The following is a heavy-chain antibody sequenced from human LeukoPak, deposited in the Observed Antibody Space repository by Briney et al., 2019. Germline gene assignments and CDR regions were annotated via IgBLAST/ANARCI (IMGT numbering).Heavy chain of an antibody. Sequence: GGSLRLSCAASGFTFSSYWMSWVRQAPGKGLEGVAFIRYDGSNKYYADSVKGRFTISRDNSKNTLYLQMNSLRAEDTAVYYCAKDRARWELPDYWGQGTLVTVSS. D-gene: IGHD1-26*01. CDR3: AKDRARWELPDY. CDR1: GFTFSSYW. V-gene: IGHV3-30*02. CDR2: IRYDGSNK. J-gene: IGHJ4*02.